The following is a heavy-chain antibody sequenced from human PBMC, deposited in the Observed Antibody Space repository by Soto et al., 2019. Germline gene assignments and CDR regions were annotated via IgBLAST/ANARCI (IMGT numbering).Heavy chain of an antibody. CDR2: IYYSGST. Sequence: PLSPTCTLSGGSISSGDYYWCWILQPPGKGLEWIGYIYYSGSTYYNPSSKSRVTISVDTSKNQFSLKLTSVTAPDPPVYCCACAPGVCFDPWGQGTLVTVSS. D-gene: IGHD7-27*01. V-gene: IGHV4-30-4*08. CDR3: ACAPGVCFDP. J-gene: IGHJ5*02. CDR1: GGSISSGDYY.